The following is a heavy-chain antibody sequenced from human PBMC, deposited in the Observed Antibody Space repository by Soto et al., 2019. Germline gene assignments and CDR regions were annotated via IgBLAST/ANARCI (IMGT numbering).Heavy chain of an antibody. D-gene: IGHD1-1*01. CDR1: GFTFNNYG. V-gene: IGHV3-30*18. J-gene: IGHJ4*02. CDR2: TSYDGSTT. CDR3: AKGGLLTIMYYFDY. Sequence: LRLSCAASGFTFNNYGMHWVRQAPGKGLEWVAVTSYDGSTTYYADSVKGRFTISRDNSKNTLYLQMNSLRVEDTAVYYCAKGGLLTIMYYFDYWGQGTPVTVSS.